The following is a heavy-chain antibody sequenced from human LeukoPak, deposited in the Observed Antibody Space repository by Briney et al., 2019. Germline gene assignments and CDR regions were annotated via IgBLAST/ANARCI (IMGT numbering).Heavy chain of an antibody. CDR1: GYTFTGYY. J-gene: IGHJ4*02. D-gene: IGHD2-15*01. CDR3: ASRPDQHLLYYFDY. V-gene: IGHV1-2*02. Sequence: ASVKVSCKASGYTFTGYYMPWVRQAPGQGLEWMGWINPNSGGTKYAQKFQGRVTMTSDASISTAYMELSSLRSDDTAVYYCASRPDQHLLYYFDYWGQGALVTVSS. CDR2: INPNSGGT.